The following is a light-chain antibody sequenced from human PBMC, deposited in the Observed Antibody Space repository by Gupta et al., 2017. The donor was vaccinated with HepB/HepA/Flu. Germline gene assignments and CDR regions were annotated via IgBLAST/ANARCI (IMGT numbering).Light chain of an antibody. CDR2: ENN. V-gene: IGLV1-51*02. J-gene: IGLJ3*02. CDR3: GGWDSSLSAGV. Sequence: QSVLTQPPSVSAAPGQKVTISCSGSSSNIGNNYVSWYQQLPGTAPKLLIYENNKRPSGIPDRFSGSQSGTSATLGITGLQTGDEADDYCGGWDSSLSAGVFGGGTKLTVL. CDR1: SSNIGNNY.